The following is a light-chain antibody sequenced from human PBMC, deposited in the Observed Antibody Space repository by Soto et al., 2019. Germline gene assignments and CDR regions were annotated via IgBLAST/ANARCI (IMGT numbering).Light chain of an antibody. V-gene: IGKV3-20*01. CDR1: QSVSSY. CDR2: GAS. Sequence: IVLTQSPATLTLYPGERATLSCRASQSVSSYLAWYQQKPGQAPRLLIYGASSRATGIPDRFSGSGSGTDFTLTISRLEPEDFAVYYCQQYGSSPLTFGGGTKVDI. J-gene: IGKJ4*01. CDR3: QQYGSSPLT.